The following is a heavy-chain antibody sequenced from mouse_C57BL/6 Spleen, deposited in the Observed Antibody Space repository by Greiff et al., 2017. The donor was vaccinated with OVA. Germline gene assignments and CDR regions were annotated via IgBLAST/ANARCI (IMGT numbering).Heavy chain of an antibody. Sequence: VQLQQSGPELVKPGASVKLSCKASGYTFTDYYMNWVKQSHGQSLEWIGDINPHTGGTSYNQKFKGKATLTVDKSSSTASMELRSLTSEDSAVYYCARSTAVASGPHYYAMDYWGQGTSVTVSS. V-gene: IGHV1-26*01. J-gene: IGHJ4*01. CDR1: GYTFTDYY. CDR2: INPHTGGT. D-gene: IGHD1-1*01. CDR3: ARSTAVASGPHYYAMDY.